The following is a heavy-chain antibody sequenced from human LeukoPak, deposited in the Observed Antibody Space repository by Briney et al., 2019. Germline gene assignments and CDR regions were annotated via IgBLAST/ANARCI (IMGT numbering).Heavy chain of an antibody. V-gene: IGHV1-18*01. J-gene: IGHJ4*02. CDR2: RSIYNGNT. CDR1: GYDFINYG. D-gene: IGHD6-6*01. Sequence: ASVKVSCKASGYDFINYGISWVRQAPGQGLEWMGWRSIYNGNTDYKLQGRVTMATDTSTSTAYMEVRSLRSDDTAVYYCARGGPFPSGSSSREYYLDYWGQGTLVTVSS. CDR3: ARGGPFPSGSSSREYYLDY.